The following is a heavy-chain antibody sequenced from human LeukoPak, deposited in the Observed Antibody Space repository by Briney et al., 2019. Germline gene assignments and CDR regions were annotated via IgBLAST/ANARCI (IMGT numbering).Heavy chain of an antibody. CDR2: ISTDGYTT. V-gene: IGHV3-74*01. D-gene: IGHD2-15*01. CDR3: VVGGSPGY. Sequence: GGSLRLSRAASGLAFSAYKMHWVRQAPRKGLVWVSRISTDGYTTDYADFVQGRFTASRDNTKNTWSLEMNSLRAEDTAVYYCVVGGSPGYWGQGTLVTVSS. J-gene: IGHJ4*02. CDR1: GLAFSAYK.